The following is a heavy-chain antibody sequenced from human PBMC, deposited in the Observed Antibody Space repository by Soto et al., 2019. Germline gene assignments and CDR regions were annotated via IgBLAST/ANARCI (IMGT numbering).Heavy chain of an antibody. J-gene: IGHJ4*01. CDR2: IKSKTDGGTT. CDR1: GFTFTNAW. D-gene: IGHD2-8*01. V-gene: IGHV3-15*07. Sequence: LRLSCAASGFTFTNAWINWVRQAPGKGLEWVGRIKSKTDGGTTDYAEPVKGRFAISRDDSNNMVYLQMNSLKIEDTAVYYCTTDSYSTIIIVRFDYWGDGTLVTVSS. CDR3: TTDSYSTIIIVRFDY.